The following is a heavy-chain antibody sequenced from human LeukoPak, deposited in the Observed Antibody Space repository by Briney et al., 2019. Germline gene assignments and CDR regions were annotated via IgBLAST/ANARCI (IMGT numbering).Heavy chain of an antibody. V-gene: IGHV3-53*01. J-gene: IGHJ4*02. CDR2: IYSGGST. Sequence: GGSLRLSCAASGFTVSSNYMSWVRQAPGKGLEWVSVIYSGGSTYYADSVKGRFTISRDNSKNTLYLQMNSLRAEDTAVYYCAKRYGSGSYYFDYWGLGTLVTVSS. CDR3: AKRYGSGSYYFDY. CDR1: GFTVSSNY. D-gene: IGHD3-10*01.